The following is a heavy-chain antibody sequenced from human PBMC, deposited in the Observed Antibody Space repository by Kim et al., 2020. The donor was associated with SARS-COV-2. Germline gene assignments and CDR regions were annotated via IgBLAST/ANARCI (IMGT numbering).Heavy chain of an antibody. J-gene: IGHJ4*02. CDR3: VREARGSPDSR. CDR1: GFTFSTYW. V-gene: IGHV3-7*03. D-gene: IGHD2-15*01. Sequence: GGSLRLSCAASGFTFSTYWMAWVRQAPEKGLEWVANIKEDGSEKYYVDSVRGRFTISRDNTKNALYLQMNSLRVEDTAVYYCVREARGSPDSRWGQGTPVTVSS. CDR2: IKEDGSEK.